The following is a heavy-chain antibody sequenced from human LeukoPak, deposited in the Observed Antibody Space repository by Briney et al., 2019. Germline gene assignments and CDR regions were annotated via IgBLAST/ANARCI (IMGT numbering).Heavy chain of an antibody. CDR3: ARAYCSGGSCYSARNWFDP. CDR2: IIPIFGTA. D-gene: IGHD2-15*01. V-gene: IGHV1-69*13. J-gene: IGHJ5*02. Sequence: SVKVSCKASGGTFSSYAISWVRQAPGQGLEWMGGIIPIFGTANYAQKFQGKVTITADESTSTAYMELSSLRSEDTAVYYCARAYCSGGSCYSARNWFDPWGQGTLVTVSS. CDR1: GGTFSSYA.